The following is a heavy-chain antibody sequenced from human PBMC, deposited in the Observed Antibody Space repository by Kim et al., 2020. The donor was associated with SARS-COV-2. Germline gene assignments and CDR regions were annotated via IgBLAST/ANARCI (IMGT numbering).Heavy chain of an antibody. D-gene: IGHD2-15*01. V-gene: IGHV4-34*01. CDR3: ARKRGIVVVVAATLRFWFDP. Sequence: RVTISVDTSKNQFSLKLSSVTAADTAVYYCARKRGIVVVVAATLRFWFDPWGQGTLVTVSS. J-gene: IGHJ5*02.